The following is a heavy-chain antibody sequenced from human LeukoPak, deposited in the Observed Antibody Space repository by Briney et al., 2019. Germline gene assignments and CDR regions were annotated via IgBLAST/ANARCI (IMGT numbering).Heavy chain of an antibody. CDR2: ISAYNGNT. CDR1: GYTFTSYG. CDR3: ARVGAYCSGGSCYLDY. V-gene: IGHV1-18*01. J-gene: IGHJ4*02. Sequence: ASVKVSFKASGYTFTSYGISWVRQAPGQGLEWMGWISAYNGNTHNAQKLQGRITLTTDTSTSTAYMELRSLRPDDTAVYYCARVGAYCSGGSCYLDYWGQGTLVTVSS. D-gene: IGHD2-15*01.